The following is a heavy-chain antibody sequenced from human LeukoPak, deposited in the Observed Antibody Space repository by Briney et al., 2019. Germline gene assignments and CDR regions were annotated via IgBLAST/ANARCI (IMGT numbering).Heavy chain of an antibody. D-gene: IGHD3-22*01. CDR3: ARGPVLKNSSGYYRYYYYMDV. CDR1: GGSCSGYY. CDR2: IIHSGST. Sequence: SETLSLXCVVYGGSCSGYYWNWIRQPPGKGLESIGEIIHSGSTNYNPSLKSRVTISVDTSKNQFSLKLSSVTAADTAVYYCARGPVLKNSSGYYRYYYYMDVWGKGTTVTVSS. J-gene: IGHJ6*03. V-gene: IGHV4-34*01.